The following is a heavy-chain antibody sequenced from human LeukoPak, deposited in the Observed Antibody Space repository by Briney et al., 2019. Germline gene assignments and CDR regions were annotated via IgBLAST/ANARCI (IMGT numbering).Heavy chain of an antibody. CDR1: GYTFTSYA. D-gene: IGHD5-12*01. V-gene: IGHV1-69*06. Sequence: GASVKVSCKASGYTFTSYAISWVRQAPGQGLEWMGGIIPIFGTANYAQKFQGRVMITADKSTSTAYMELSSLRSEDTAVYYCAYYSGYDPGYGDYVHYWGQGTLVTVSS. CDR2: IIPIFGTA. J-gene: IGHJ4*02. CDR3: AYYSGYDPGYGDYVHY.